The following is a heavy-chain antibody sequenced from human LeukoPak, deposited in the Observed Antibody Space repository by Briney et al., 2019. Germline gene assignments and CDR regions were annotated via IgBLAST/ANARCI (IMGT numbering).Heavy chain of an antibody. CDR2: INPNSGGT. CDR3: ARDLSGYSGYDIDY. CDR1: GYTFTGYY. V-gene: IGHV1-2*02. Sequence: ASVKVSCKASGYTFTGYYMHWVRQAPGQGLEWMGWINPNSGGTNYAQKFQGRATMTRDTSTSTVYMELSSLRSEDTAVYYCARDLSGYSGYDIDYWGQGTLVTVSS. D-gene: IGHD5-12*01. J-gene: IGHJ4*02.